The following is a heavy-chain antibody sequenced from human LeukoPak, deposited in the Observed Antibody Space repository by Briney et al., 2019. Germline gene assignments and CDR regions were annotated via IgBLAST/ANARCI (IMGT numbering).Heavy chain of an antibody. Sequence: GGSLRLPCAASGLTFSNAWMSWVRQAPGKGLEWVGRIKSTTDGGTTDYAAPVKGRFTISRDDSKTTLYLQMNSLKTEDTAVYYCTTDRPVPFLWFGLEWGQGTLVTVSS. CDR3: TTDRPVPFLWFGLE. D-gene: IGHD3-10*01. CDR2: IKSTTDGGTT. J-gene: IGHJ4*02. CDR1: GLTFSNAW. V-gene: IGHV3-15*01.